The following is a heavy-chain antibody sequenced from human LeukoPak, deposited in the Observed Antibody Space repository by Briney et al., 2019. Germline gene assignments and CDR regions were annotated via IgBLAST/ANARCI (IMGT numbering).Heavy chain of an antibody. CDR1: GYTFTGYY. V-gene: IGHV1-2*02. J-gene: IGHJ5*02. D-gene: IGHD2-15*01. CDR3: ASGEDWFDP. Sequence: GASVRVSSKASGYTFTGYYMHWVRQAPGDGLEWMGWIKPNSGVTNYAQKFQRRVTMTRDTSISTAYMELSRLRSDDTVVYYCASGEDWFDPWGQGTLVTVSS. CDR2: IKPNSGVT.